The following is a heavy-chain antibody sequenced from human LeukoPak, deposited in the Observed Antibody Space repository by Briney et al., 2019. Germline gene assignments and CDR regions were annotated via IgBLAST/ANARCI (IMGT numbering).Heavy chain of an antibody. V-gene: IGHV1-2*02. J-gene: IGHJ6*03. CDR3: ARDLWFGESYYYYYMDV. D-gene: IGHD3-10*01. Sequence: ASVKVSCKASGGTFSSYAISWVRQAPGQGLEWMGWINPNSGGTNYAQKFQGRVTMTRDTSISTAYMELSRLRSDDTAVYYCARDLWFGESYYYYYMDVWGKGTTVTISS. CDR1: GGTFSSYA. CDR2: INPNSGGT.